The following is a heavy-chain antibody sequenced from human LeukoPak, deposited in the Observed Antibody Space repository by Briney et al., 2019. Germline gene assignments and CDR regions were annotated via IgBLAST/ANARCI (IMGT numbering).Heavy chain of an antibody. CDR2: INPNSGGT. CDR1: GYTFTGYY. CDR3: ARVGCYYGSGMWFDP. Sequence: ASVKVSCKASGYTFTGYYMHWVRQAPGQGLEWRGWINPNSGGTNYAQKFQGRVTMTRDTSISTAYMELSRLRSDDTAVYYCARVGCYYGSGMWFDPWGQGTLVTVSS. V-gene: IGHV1-2*02. D-gene: IGHD3-10*01. J-gene: IGHJ5*02.